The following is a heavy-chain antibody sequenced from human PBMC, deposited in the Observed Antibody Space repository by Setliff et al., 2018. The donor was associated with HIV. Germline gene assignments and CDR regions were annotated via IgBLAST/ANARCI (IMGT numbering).Heavy chain of an antibody. CDR3: ARAYGYSSSWYEDAFDI. Sequence: APVKVSCKASGGTFSSYAISWVRQAPGQGLEWMGGIIPIFGTANYAQKFQGRVTITADESTSTAYMELSSLRSEDTAVYYCARAYGYSSSWYEDAFDIWGQGTMVTVSS. CDR2: IIPIFGTA. D-gene: IGHD6-13*01. V-gene: IGHV1-69*13. CDR1: GGTFSSYA. J-gene: IGHJ3*02.